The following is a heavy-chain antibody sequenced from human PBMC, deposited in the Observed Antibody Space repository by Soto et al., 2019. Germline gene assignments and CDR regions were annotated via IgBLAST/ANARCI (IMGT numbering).Heavy chain of an antibody. D-gene: IGHD3-3*01. CDR2: INPNSGGT. Sequence: ASVKVSCKASGYTFTGYYMHWVRQAPGQGLEWMGWINPNSGGTNYAQKFQGRVTMTRDTSISTAYMELSRLRSDDTAVDYCARDREGYLEWYYFDYWGQGTLVTVSS. J-gene: IGHJ4*02. CDR3: ARDREGYLEWYYFDY. CDR1: GYTFTGYY. V-gene: IGHV1-2*02.